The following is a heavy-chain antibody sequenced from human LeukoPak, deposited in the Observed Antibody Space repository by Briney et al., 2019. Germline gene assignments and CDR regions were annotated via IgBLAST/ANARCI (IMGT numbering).Heavy chain of an antibody. CDR2: IYYSGST. D-gene: IGHD3-16*01. Sequence: SETLSLTCTVSGGSISSSSYYWGWIRQPPGKGLEWIGSIYYSGSTYYNPSLKSRVTISVDTSKNQFSLKLSSVTAADTAVYYCARRGEGKAFDIWGQGTMVTVSS. CDR1: GGSISSSSYY. V-gene: IGHV4-39*07. J-gene: IGHJ3*02. CDR3: ARRGEGKAFDI.